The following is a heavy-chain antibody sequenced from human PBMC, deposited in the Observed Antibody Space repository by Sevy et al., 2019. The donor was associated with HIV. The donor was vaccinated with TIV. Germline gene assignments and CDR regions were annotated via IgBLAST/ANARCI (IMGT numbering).Heavy chain of an antibody. CDR2: IFSDGTTK. D-gene: IGHD1-26*01. V-gene: IGHV3-33*01. J-gene: IGHJ2*01. CDR1: GFTLSTFG. CDR3: VRESGSDWYFDL. Sequence: GGSLRLSCAASGFTLSTFGIHWVRQAPGKGLDWVAAIFSDGTTKYYGDSVKGQFAISRDNSKSTVYLQMNSLRVEDTAVYSCVRESGSDWYFDLWGRGTLVTVSS.